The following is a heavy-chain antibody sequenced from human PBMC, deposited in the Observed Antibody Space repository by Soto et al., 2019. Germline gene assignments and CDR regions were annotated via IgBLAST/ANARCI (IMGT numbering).Heavy chain of an antibody. Sequence: EVQLVESGGGLVQPGGSLRLSCTASGFSCSDYYMDWVRHAPGRGLEWVGRSRSKAKRYAASYAASVEGRFTISRHDSNNSLSLQMNSLKIEDTAVYYCTRVNSNFCGLDVVAIWGQGKMITVSS. CDR3: TRVNSNFCGLDVVAI. D-gene: IGHD2-21*01. V-gene: IGHV3-72*01. CDR1: GFSCSDYY. CDR2: SRSKAKRYAA. J-gene: IGHJ3*02.